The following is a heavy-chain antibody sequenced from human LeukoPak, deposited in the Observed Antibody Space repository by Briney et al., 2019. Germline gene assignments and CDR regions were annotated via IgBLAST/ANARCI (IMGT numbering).Heavy chain of an antibody. CDR2: IWYDGSNK. CDR3: ARRYNWFDP. J-gene: IGHJ5*02. V-gene: IGHV3-33*01. Sequence: YPGGSLRLSCAASGFTFSSYGMHWVRQAPGKGLEWVAVIWYDGSNKYYADSVKGRFTISRDNSKNTLYLQMNSLRAEHTAVYYCARRYNWFDPWGQGTLVTVSS. CDR1: GFTFSSYG.